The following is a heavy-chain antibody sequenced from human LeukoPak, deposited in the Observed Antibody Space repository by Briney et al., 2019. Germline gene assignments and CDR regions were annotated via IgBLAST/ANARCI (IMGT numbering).Heavy chain of an antibody. D-gene: IGHD3-16*01. CDR3: ARLEAGNPFTSFDY. V-gene: IGHV1-2*02. Sequence: ASVKVSCKASGYTFTGYYMHWVRQAPGQGLEWMGWINPNSGGTNYAQEFQGRVTMTRDTSISTAYMELSRLRSDDTAVYYCARLEAGNPFTSFDYWGQGTLVTVSS. J-gene: IGHJ4*02. CDR2: INPNSGGT. CDR1: GYTFTGYY.